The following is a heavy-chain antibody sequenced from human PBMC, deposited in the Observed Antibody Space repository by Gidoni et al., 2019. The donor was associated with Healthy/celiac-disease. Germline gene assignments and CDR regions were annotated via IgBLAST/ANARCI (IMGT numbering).Heavy chain of an antibody. CDR2: IYYSGST. Sequence: QVQLQESGPGLVKPSETLSLTCTVSGGSISSYYWSWIRQPPGKGLEWIGYIYYSGSTNYNPSLKSRVTISVDTSKNQFSLKLSSVTAADTAVYYCARDVTNLRLGELSSLGWFDPWGQGTLVTVSS. V-gene: IGHV4-59*01. CDR3: ARDVTNLRLGELSSLGWFDP. J-gene: IGHJ5*02. CDR1: GGSISSYY. D-gene: IGHD3-16*02.